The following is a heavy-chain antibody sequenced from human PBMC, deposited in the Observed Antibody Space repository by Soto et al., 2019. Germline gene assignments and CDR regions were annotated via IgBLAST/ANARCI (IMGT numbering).Heavy chain of an antibody. CDR2: INHSGST. D-gene: IGHD6-6*01. Sequence: SETLSLTCAVYGGSFSGYYWSWIRQPPGKGLEWIGEINHSGSTNCNPSLKSRVTISVDSSKNQFSLKLSSVTAADTAVYYCARGPGAARFIDYWGQGTLVTVSS. CDR1: GGSFSGYY. V-gene: IGHV4-34*01. J-gene: IGHJ4*02. CDR3: ARGPGAARFIDY.